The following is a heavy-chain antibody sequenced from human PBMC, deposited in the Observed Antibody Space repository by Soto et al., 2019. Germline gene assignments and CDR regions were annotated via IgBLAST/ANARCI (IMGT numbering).Heavy chain of an antibody. J-gene: IGHJ5*02. D-gene: IGHD2-15*01. CDR2: IFPGDSDT. V-gene: IGHV5-51*01. Sequence: GESLKISCKGSGYRFTSYWSGWVRQMPGKGLEWMGIIFPGDSDTRYSPSFQGQVTISADKSISTAYLQWSSLKASDTAMYYCARLNLLLYWFDPWGQGTLVTVSS. CDR3: ARLNLLLYWFDP. CDR1: GYRFTSYW.